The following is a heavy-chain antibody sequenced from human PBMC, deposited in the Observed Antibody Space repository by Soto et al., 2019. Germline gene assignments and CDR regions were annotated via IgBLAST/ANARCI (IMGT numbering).Heavy chain of an antibody. CDR1: GFTLSGSV. CDR2: IRSRSNGYAT. J-gene: IGHJ4*02. CDR3: ARSLFMVAPDNEPFDY. Sequence: PWGSLRLSCAASGFTLSGSVIYWVRQPSGKGLEWVGRIRSRSNGYATAYAASVRGRFTISRDDSKNTAYLQMNSLRADDTAMYFCARSLFMVAPDNEPFDYWGQGTLVTVSS. D-gene: IGHD5-12*01. V-gene: IGHV3-73*01.